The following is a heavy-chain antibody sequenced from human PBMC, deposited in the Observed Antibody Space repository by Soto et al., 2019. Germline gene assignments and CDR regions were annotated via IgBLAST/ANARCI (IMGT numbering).Heavy chain of an antibody. J-gene: IGHJ4*02. V-gene: IGHV4-39*01. D-gene: IGHD2-21*02. CDR1: GGSISSSSYY. CDR2: IYYSGST. CDR3: ARSVVVTAIPGGFDY. Sequence: LSLTCTVSGGSISSSSYYWGWIRQPPGKGLEWIGSIYYSGSTYYNPSLKSRVTISVDTSKNQFSLKLSSVTAADTAVYYCARSVVVTAIPGGFDYWGQGTLVTVSS.